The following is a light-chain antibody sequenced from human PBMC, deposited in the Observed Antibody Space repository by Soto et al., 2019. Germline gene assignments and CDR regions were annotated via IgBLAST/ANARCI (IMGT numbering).Light chain of an antibody. Sequence: DIQMTQSPSSVSASVGGRVTITCRASQDIAGWLAWYQQKPGKPPKLLFSSASTLQRGVPSRFSGSGSGTDFTLTISSLQPEDCATFYCQQADSLPTFGGGTKVEI. J-gene: IGKJ4*01. CDR2: SAS. CDR1: QDIAGW. V-gene: IGKV1-12*01. CDR3: QQADSLPT.